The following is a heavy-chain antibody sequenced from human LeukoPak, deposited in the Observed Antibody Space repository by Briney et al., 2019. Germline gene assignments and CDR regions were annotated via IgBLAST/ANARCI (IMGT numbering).Heavy chain of an antibody. CDR3: TRNIYHGSRYFSDY. CDR1: AFTFSNAW. V-gene: IGHV3-72*01. J-gene: IGHJ4*02. Sequence: GGSLRLSCAASAFTFSNAWMSWVRQVPGKGLEWVGRSRNKANSYTTEYAASVKGRFTISRDDSKSSLYLHMSSLKTEDTAVYFCTRNIYHGSRYFSDYWGQGTLVTVSS. D-gene: IGHD3-22*01. CDR2: SRNKANSYTT.